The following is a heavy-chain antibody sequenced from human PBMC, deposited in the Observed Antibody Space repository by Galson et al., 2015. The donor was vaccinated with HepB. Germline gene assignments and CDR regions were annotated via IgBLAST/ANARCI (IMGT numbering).Heavy chain of an antibody. Sequence: SLRLSCAASGLSFSNYSMYWVRQAPGRGLEWLSSISRSSTYIYDADSVKGRFTISRDNAKNSLYHQMSSLRAEDTAIYYCGSGLSTSFIDYWGQGILVTVS. CDR3: GSGLSTSFIDY. V-gene: IGHV3-21*01. J-gene: IGHJ4*02. CDR2: ISRSSTYI. CDR1: GLSFSNYS. D-gene: IGHD6-6*01.